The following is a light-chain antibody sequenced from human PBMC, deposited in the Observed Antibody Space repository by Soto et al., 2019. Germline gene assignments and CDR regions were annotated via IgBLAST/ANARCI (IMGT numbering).Light chain of an antibody. CDR1: QAVRTNY. Sequence: EIVLTQSPGTLSLSPGERATLSCRASQAVRTNYLAWFQHKPGQAPRLLIYGASSRATGIPDRFSGSGSGTDFTLTINRLEPEDFGVYFCQQYSDSPLTFGGGTKVEIK. V-gene: IGKV3-20*01. CDR3: QQYSDSPLT. J-gene: IGKJ4*01. CDR2: GAS.